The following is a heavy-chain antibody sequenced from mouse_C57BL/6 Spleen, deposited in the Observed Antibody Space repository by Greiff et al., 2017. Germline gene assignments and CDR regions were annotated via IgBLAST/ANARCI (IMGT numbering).Heavy chain of an antibody. V-gene: IGHV5-4*01. CDR3: ARDDYGLYYYAMDY. CDR2: ISDGGSYT. J-gene: IGHJ4*01. CDR1: GFTFSSYA. D-gene: IGHD1-1*02. Sequence: EVKLVESGGGLVKPGGSLKLSCAASGFTFSSYAMSWVRQTPEKRLEWVATISDGGSYTYYPDNVKGRFTISRDNAKNNLYLQMSHLKSEDTAMYYCARDDYGLYYYAMDYWGQGTSVTVSS.